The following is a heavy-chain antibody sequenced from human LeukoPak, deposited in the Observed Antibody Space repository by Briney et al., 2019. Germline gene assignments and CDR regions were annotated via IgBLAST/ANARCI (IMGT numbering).Heavy chain of an antibody. CDR3: AKDRAAMVLYYFDY. J-gene: IGHJ4*02. Sequence: PSETLSLTCTVSGGSISSYYWSWIRQPPGKGLEWIGYIYYSGSTNYNPSLKSRVTISVDTSKNQFSLKLSSVTAADTAVYYCAKDRAAMVLYYFDYWGQGTLVTVSS. D-gene: IGHD5-18*01. V-gene: IGHV4-59*01. CDR2: IYYSGST. CDR1: GGSISSYY.